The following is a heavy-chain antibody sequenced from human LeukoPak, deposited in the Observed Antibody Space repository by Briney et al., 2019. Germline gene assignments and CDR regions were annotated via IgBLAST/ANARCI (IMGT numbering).Heavy chain of an antibody. D-gene: IGHD6-6*01. J-gene: IGHJ4*02. CDR2: ISTSSSYI. CDR1: GFTFSSYS. Sequence: GGALRLSCAASGFTFSSYSMNWVRQAPGKGLEWVSFISTSSSYIYYADSVKGRFTVSRDNARKSLYLQLNSLRAEDTAAYYCARGEWSSSPFDFWGQGTLVTVSS. CDR3: ARGEWSSSPFDF. V-gene: IGHV3-21*01.